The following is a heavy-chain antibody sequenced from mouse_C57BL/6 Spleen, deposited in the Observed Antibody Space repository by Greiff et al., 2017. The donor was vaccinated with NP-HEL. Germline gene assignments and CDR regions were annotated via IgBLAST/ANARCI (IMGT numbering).Heavy chain of an antibody. V-gene: IGHV5-4*01. Sequence: VQLKQSGGGLVKPGGSLKLSCAASGFTFSSYAMSWVRQTPEKRLEWVATISDGGSYTYYPDNVKGRFTISRDNAKNNLYLQMSHLKSEDTAMYYCARGRLLRYFDYWGQGTTLTVSS. D-gene: IGHD1-1*01. CDR3: ARGRLLRYFDY. CDR2: ISDGGSYT. J-gene: IGHJ2*01. CDR1: GFTFSSYA.